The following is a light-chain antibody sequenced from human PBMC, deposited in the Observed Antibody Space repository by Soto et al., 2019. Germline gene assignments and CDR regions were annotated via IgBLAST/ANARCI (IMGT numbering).Light chain of an antibody. V-gene: IGKV3-20*01. CDR3: QQYGTSPLT. J-gene: IGKJ4*01. Sequence: EIVLTQSPGTLSLSPGDSATISCRASQSVSRNYLAWYQQKPGQAPRLLIFDASSRATGIPDRFSGSGSETDFTLTISRLEAEDFAVYHCQQYGTSPLTFGGGTKLEIK. CDR2: DAS. CDR1: QSVSRNY.